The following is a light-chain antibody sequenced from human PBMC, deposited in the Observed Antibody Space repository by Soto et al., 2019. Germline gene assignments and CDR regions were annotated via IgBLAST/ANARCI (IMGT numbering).Light chain of an antibody. Sequence: EVVLTQSPVTLALSPGKRATLSFRASQSFRGLLAWYQQKPGQAPRLLIYDAYNRATGIPPRFSGSGSGTDFTLTISRLEPEDFAVYYCQQYGSSGTFGQGTKVDIK. CDR3: QQYGSSGT. CDR1: QSFRGL. J-gene: IGKJ1*01. V-gene: IGKV3-20*01. CDR2: DAY.